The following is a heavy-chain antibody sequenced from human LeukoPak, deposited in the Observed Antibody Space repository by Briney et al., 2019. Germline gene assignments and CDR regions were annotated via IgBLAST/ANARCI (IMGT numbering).Heavy chain of an antibody. V-gene: IGHV4-34*01. CDR2: INHSGST. Sequence: SETLSLTCAVYGGSFSGYYWSWIRQPPGKGLKWIGEINHSGSTNYNPSLKSRVTISIDTSKNQFSLRLSSVTAADTAVYYCARGDNVLRFLEWSPSTYGMDVWGQGTTVTVSS. CDR3: ARGDNVLRFLEWSPSTYGMDV. J-gene: IGHJ6*02. CDR1: GGSFSGYY. D-gene: IGHD3-3*01.